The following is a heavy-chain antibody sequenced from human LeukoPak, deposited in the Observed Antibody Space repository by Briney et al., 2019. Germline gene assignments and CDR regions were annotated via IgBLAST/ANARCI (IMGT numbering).Heavy chain of an antibody. D-gene: IGHD3-9*01. V-gene: IGHV1-69*13. Sequence: ASVKVSCKASGGTFSSYAFSWVRQAPGQGLEWMGGIIPIFGTANYAQKFQGRVTITADESTSTAYMELSSLRSEDTAVYYCARSKDLRLDDIYYWGQGTLVTVPS. CDR2: IIPIFGTA. J-gene: IGHJ4*02. CDR3: ARSKDLRLDDIYY. CDR1: GGTFSSYA.